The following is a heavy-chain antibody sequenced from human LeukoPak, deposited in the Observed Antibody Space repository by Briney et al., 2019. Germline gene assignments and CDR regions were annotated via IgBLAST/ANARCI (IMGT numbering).Heavy chain of an antibody. Sequence: GGSLRLSCAASGFTLSTYSMTWVRQAPGKGLEWVSLIASNGANSYYAESVKGRFSISRDNSKNMLSLQMNSLRVEDTARYYCAKDIQLSTWGLGTVVTVSS. CDR1: GFTLSTYS. D-gene: IGHD5-24*01. CDR3: AKDIQLST. J-gene: IGHJ3*01. V-gene: IGHV3-23*01. CDR2: IASNGANS.